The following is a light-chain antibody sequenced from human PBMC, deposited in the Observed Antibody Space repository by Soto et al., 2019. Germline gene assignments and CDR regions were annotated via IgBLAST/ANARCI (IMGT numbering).Light chain of an antibody. CDR1: KLGGKY. CDR2: DDS. J-gene: IGLJ2*01. V-gene: IGLV3-1*01. CDR3: QAWDSSVV. Sequence: SYEPTQPPSVSVSPGQTASMTCSGDKLGGKYVCWYQQKPGQSPVLVIYDDSKRPSGIPERFSGSNSGNTATLTISGTQAMDEADYYCQAWDSSVVFGGGTKLTVL.